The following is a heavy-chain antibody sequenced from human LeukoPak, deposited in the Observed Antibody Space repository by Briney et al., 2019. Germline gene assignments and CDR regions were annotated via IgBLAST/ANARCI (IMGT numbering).Heavy chain of an antibody. CDR1: GFTFSTYA. Sequence: GGSLRLSCAASGFTFSTYAMTWVRQAPGKGLEWVSAISGSGSTTYYADSVKGRFTISRDNSKNSLYLQMSSLRVEDTAVYYCAKVNADYGRYDYWGQGTLVTVSS. CDR3: AKVNADYGRYDY. D-gene: IGHD4-17*01. J-gene: IGHJ4*02. CDR2: ISGSGSTT. V-gene: IGHV3-23*01.